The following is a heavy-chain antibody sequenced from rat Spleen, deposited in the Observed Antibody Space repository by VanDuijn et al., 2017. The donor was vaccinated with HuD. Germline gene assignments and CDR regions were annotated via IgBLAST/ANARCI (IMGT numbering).Heavy chain of an antibody. CDR1: GFSLTTYN. D-gene: IGHD1-6*01. CDR3: TRDHSYWDNYYPGGFAY. V-gene: IGHV2-45*01. Sequence: QVQLKESGPGLAQPSQTLSLTCTVSGFSLTTYNVHWVRQPPGKGLEWMGVMWSGGSADYNSALKSRLSISRDTSKNQVFLKMNSLQSEDTTIYFCTRDHSYWDNYYPGGFAYWGQGTLVTVSS. J-gene: IGHJ3*01. CDR2: MWSGGSA.